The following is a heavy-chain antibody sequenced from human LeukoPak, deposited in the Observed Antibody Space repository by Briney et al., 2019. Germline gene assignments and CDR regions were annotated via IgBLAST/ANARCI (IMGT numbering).Heavy chain of an antibody. CDR1: GGTFSSYA. Sequence: SVKVSCKASGGTFSSYAISWVRQAPGQGLEWMGGIIPIFGTANYAQKFQGRVTITTDESTSTAYMELSSLRSVDTAVYYCARDQELRRGWFDPWGQGTLVTVSS. J-gene: IGHJ5*02. V-gene: IGHV1-69*05. CDR2: IIPIFGTA. CDR3: ARDQELRRGWFDP. D-gene: IGHD1-7*01.